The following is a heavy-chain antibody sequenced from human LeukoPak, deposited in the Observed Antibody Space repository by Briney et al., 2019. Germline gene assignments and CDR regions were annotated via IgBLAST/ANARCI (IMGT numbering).Heavy chain of an antibody. V-gene: IGHV4-31*03. CDR3: FCYDSSGYYGY. J-gene: IGHJ4*02. D-gene: IGHD3-22*01. CDR1: GGSISSGGYY. Sequence: SETLSLTCTVSGGSISSGGYYWSWLRQHPGKGLEWIGYIYYSGSTYYNPSLKSRVTISVDTSKNQFSLKLSSVTAADTAVYYCFCYDSSGYYGYWGQGTLVTVSS. CDR2: IYYSGST.